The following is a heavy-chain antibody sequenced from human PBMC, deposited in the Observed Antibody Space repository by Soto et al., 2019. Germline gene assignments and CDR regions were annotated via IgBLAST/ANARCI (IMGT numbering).Heavy chain of an antibody. CDR1: GGSISSYY. CDR3: ARHNYGSGSTYFDY. D-gene: IGHD3-10*01. V-gene: IGHV4-59*08. Sequence: ASETLSLTCTVPGGSISSYYWSWIRQPPGKGLEWIGYIYYSGSTNYNPSLKSRVTISVDTSKNQFSLKLNSMTAADTAVYYCARHNYGSGSTYFDYWGQGTPVTVSS. CDR2: IYYSGST. J-gene: IGHJ4*02.